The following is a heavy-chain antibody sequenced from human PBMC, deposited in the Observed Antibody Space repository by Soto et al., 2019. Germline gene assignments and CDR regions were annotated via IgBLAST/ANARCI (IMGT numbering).Heavy chain of an antibody. Sequence: VQLQELGPGLVKPSQTLSLTCSVSGDSISSGGYYWSWIRQHPGKGLEWVGYIDYSGSTYYNSSLKSRLTISADMSKNQFSLKLRSVTAADTAVYYCARVTPAAGTPYWGQGTLVTVSS. V-gene: IGHV4-31*03. CDR1: GDSISSGGYY. D-gene: IGHD6-13*01. J-gene: IGHJ4*02. CDR3: ARVTPAAGTPY. CDR2: IDYSGST.